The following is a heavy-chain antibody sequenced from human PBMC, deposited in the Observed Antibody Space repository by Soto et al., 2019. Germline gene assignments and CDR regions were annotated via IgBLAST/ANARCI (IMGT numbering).Heavy chain of an antibody. CDR1: GYTFTSYD. J-gene: IGHJ5*02. Sequence: QVQLVQSGAEVKKPGASVKVSCKASGYTFTSYDINWVRQATGQGLEWMGWMNPNSGNTGYAQKFRGRVTMTRNTSISTAYMELSSLRSEDTAVYYCARGRGRAAAGTVRNWFDPWGQGTLVTVSS. D-gene: IGHD6-13*01. CDR2: MNPNSGNT. V-gene: IGHV1-8*01. CDR3: ARGRGRAAAGTVRNWFDP.